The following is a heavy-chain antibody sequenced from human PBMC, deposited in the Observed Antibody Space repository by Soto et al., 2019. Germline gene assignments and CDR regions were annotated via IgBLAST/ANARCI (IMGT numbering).Heavy chain of an antibody. CDR3: ARVERPGGYYLDV. J-gene: IGHJ6*03. V-gene: IGHV3-66*01. CDR1: GFAVSSSY. CDR2: LYSGGTP. Sequence: GGSLRLSCAASGFAVSSSYMTWVRQAPGEGLEWVSVLYSGGTPYYADSLKGRFTISRDNSKNTLYLQMNNLRAEDTAVYYCARVERPGGYYLDVWGKGTTVTVS. D-gene: IGHD2-2*01.